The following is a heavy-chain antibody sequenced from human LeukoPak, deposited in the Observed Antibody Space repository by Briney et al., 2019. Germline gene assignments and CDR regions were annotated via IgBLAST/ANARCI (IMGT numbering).Heavy chain of an antibody. J-gene: IGHJ4*02. CDR3: ARDRNVLLWFRELSILFDY. D-gene: IGHD3-10*01. Sequence: GGSLRLSCAASGFTFSSYGMHWVRHAPGKGLELVAVIWYYGSNKYYADSVKGRFTISRDNSKNTLYLQMNSLRAEDTAVYYCARDRNVLLWFRELSILFDYWGQGTLVTVSS. CDR1: GFTFSSYG. CDR2: IWYYGSNK. V-gene: IGHV3-33*01.